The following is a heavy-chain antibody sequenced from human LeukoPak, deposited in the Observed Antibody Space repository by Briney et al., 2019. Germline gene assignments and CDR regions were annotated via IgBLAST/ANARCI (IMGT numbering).Heavy chain of an antibody. CDR1: GFSFNTYN. D-gene: IGHD2-21*02. V-gene: IGHV3-21*06. CDR3: AREIGGGDYYYYYYMDV. J-gene: IGHJ6*03. CDR2: ISTASIYI. Sequence: GGSLRLSCAASGFSFNTYNMNWVRQAPGKGLEWVSSISTASIYIYYADSVKGRFTISRDNAKNSLYLQMNSLRAEDTAVYYCAREIGGGDYYYYYYMDVWGKGTTVSASS.